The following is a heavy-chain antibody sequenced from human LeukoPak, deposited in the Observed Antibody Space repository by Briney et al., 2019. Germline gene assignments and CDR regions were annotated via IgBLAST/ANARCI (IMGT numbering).Heavy chain of an antibody. Sequence: PSETLSLTCTVSGGSISSSSCYWGWIRQPPGKGLEWIGSVYYSGSTYYNPSLKSRVTISVDTSKNQYSLTLSSVTAADTAVFYCARHPDYYDSSGHFYVEAFHIWGQGTMVTVSS. D-gene: IGHD3-22*01. CDR3: ARHPDYYDSSGHFYVEAFHI. CDR1: GGSISSSSCY. CDR2: VYYSGST. J-gene: IGHJ3*02. V-gene: IGHV4-39*01.